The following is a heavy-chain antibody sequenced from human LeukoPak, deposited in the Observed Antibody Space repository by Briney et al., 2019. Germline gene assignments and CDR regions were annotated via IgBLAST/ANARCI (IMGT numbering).Heavy chain of an antibody. J-gene: IGHJ4*02. CDR2: ISYDGRNK. V-gene: IGHV3-30*04. D-gene: IGHD1-7*01. CDR1: GLSFSSYT. CDR3: ARDYGNYQYYFDY. Sequence: GGSLRLSCAPSGLSFSSYTIHWVRQAPGRGLEWVAIISYDGRNKYYADSVKGRFTISRDNSKSTLYLQMNSLGAEDTAVYYCARDYGNYQYYFDYWGQGTLVTVSS.